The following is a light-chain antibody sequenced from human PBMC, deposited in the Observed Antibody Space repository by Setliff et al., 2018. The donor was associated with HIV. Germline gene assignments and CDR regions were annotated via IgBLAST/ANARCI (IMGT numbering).Light chain of an antibody. CDR3: CSYGSGDIWV. CDR2: EVD. J-gene: IGLJ2*01. CDR1: SSVVGNTLS. V-gene: IGLV2-23*02. Sequence: QSALAQPASVSGSPGQSITISCTGSSSVVGNTLSVSWYQQNVGEVPKLLIYEVDRRPSGISHRFSGSKSGNTASLTISGLQVEDEADYYCCSYGSGDIWVFGGGTKVTVL.